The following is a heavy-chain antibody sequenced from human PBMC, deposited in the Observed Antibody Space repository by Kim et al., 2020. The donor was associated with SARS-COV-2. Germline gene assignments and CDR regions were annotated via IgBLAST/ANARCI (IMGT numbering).Heavy chain of an antibody. V-gene: IGHV1-3*01. J-gene: IGHJ4*02. Sequence: ASVKVSCKASGYTFTTCSIHWVRQAPGQRLEWLGWINPGNGDTKCSQTFQGRVIITRDTSATTVYMELNSLRSEDTAVYFCARAPGIAERSGYYFDYWGQGALVTVSS. CDR2: INPGNGDT. CDR1: GYTFTTCS. CDR3: ARAPGIAERSGYYFDY. D-gene: IGHD6-13*01.